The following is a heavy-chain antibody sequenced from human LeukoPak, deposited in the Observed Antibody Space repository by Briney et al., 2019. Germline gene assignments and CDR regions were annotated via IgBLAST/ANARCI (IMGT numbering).Heavy chain of an antibody. V-gene: IGHV3-7*01. CDR2: IKQDGSEK. J-gene: IGHJ4*02. D-gene: IGHD3-10*01. CDR1: GFTFSSYW. CDR3: ARESSVVRGVIADFDY. Sequence: GGSLRLSCAASGFTFSSYWMSWVRQAPGKGLEWVANIKQDGSEKFYVDSVKGRFTISRDNAKNSLYLQMNSLRGEDTALYYCARESSVVRGVIADFDYWGQGTLVTVSS.